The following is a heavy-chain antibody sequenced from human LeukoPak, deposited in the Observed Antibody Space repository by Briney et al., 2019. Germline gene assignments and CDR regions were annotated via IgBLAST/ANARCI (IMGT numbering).Heavy chain of an antibody. CDR3: ARDRSSSWIGRDYYYGMDV. D-gene: IGHD6-13*01. Sequence: GGSLRLSCAASGFTFSDYYMSWIRQAPGKGLEWVSYISSSGSTIYYADSVKGRFTISRDNAKNSLYLQMNSLRDEDTAVYYCARDRSSSWIGRDYYYGMDVWGQGTTVTVSS. CDR1: GFTFSDYY. V-gene: IGHV3-11*04. J-gene: IGHJ6*02. CDR2: ISSSGSTI.